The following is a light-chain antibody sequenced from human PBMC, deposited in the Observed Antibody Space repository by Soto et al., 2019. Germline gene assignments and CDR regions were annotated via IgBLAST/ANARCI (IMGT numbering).Light chain of an antibody. CDR2: WAS. V-gene: IGKV4-1*01. CDR3: QQYYSTPLT. CDR1: QSVLYSSNNKNY. Sequence: DIVMTQSPDSLAVSLGERATINCKSSQSVLYSSNNKNYLAWYQQKPGQPPKLLIYWASTRESGVPDRFSGSGSGKDFTLTISSLQAEDVAVYYCQQYYSTPLTFGPGTKVDI. J-gene: IGKJ3*01.